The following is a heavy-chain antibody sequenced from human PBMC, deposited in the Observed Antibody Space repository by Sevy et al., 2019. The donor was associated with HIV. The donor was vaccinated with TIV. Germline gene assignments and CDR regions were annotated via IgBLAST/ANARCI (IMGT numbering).Heavy chain of an antibody. Sequence: GGSLRLSCAASGFTFSSYDMHWVRQATGKGLEWVSAIGTAGDTYYPGSVKGRFTISVEKAKNSLYLQMKSLRAGDTTGYYCARGVSSGNYYDSSGSVSDNWFDPWGQGTLVTVSS. J-gene: IGHJ5*02. CDR3: ARGVSSGNYYDSSGSVSDNWFDP. CDR2: IGTAGDT. D-gene: IGHD3-22*01. V-gene: IGHV3-13*01. CDR1: GFTFSSYD.